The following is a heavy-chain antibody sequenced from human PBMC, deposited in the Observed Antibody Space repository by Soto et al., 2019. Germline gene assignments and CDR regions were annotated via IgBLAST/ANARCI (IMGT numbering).Heavy chain of an antibody. V-gene: IGHV3-23*01. CDR3: VRVPVWGGYGGARFAY. CDR1: GFTFSNYA. D-gene: IGHD3-16*01. CDR2: MSGNGGRI. J-gene: IGHJ4*02. Sequence: EVQLLESGGGLVQPGGSLRLSCAVSGFTFSNYAMTWVRQAPGKGLEWVSLMSGNGGRIGYADSVKGRFTISRDNSKNTLYLQMSRRRLEGTAVYYCVRVPVWGGYGGARFAYGGQGTLVTVSS.